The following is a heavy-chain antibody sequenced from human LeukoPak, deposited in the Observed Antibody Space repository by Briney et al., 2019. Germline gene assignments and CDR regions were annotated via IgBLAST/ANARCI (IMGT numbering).Heavy chain of an antibody. CDR1: GFTFSSYA. D-gene: IGHD3-16*01. V-gene: IGHV3-23*01. CDR2: ISGSGYYT. Sequence: GGSLRLSCAASGFTFSSYAMSWVRQAPGKGLEWVSGISGSGYYTYYADSVKGRFTISRDNSKNTLYIEMNSLRAGDTAVYYCAKDGSWGDYYFYFYMDVWGKGTTVTVSS. CDR3: AKDGSWGDYYFYFYMDV. J-gene: IGHJ6*03.